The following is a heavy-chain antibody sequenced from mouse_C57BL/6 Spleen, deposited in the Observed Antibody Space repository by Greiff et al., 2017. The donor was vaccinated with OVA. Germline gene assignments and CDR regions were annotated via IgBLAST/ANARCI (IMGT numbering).Heavy chain of an antibody. J-gene: IGHJ3*01. D-gene: IGHD2-1*01. CDR3: ARRGYGNTWFAY. CDR2: IYPGSGST. CDR1: GYTFTSYW. Sequence: QVQLQQPGAELVKPGASVKMSCKASGYTFTSYWITWVKQRPGQGLEWIGDIYPGSGSTNYNEKFKSKATLTVDTSSSTAYMQLSSLTSEVSSFYYCARRGYGNTWFAYWGQGTLVTVSA. V-gene: IGHV1-55*01.